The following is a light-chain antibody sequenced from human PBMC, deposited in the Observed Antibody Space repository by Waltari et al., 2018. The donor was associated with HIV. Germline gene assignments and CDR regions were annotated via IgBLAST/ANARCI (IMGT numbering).Light chain of an antibody. CDR1: SRDVDGYNY. V-gene: IGLV2-8*01. J-gene: IGLJ1*01. CDR3: SSYAASLFV. CDR2: EVS. Sequence: QSALTQPPSASGSPGQSVTISCTGTSRDVDGYNYVSWYQQHPGKAPKLIIYEVSKRPSGVPDRFSGSKAGNTASLTVSGLQAEDEADYYCSSYAASLFVFGTGTKVTVL.